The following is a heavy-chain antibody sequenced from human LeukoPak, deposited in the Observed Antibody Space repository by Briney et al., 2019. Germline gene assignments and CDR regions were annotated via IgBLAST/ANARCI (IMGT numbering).Heavy chain of an antibody. CDR2: IKQVGSEK. D-gene: IGHD6-13*01. CDR3: ARLKQQLVRLLSRDTTYYYYYYMDV. CDR1: GLTFSSYW. V-gene: IGHV3-7*01. J-gene: IGHJ6*03. Sequence: GGSLRLSWAAAGLTFSSYWMTWVRQAQRKGLDWVANIKQVGSEKYNVGFVRGRFTISRDNDKNSLYLQMNSLRAEDTAVYYCARLKQQLVRLLSRDTTYYYYYYMDVWGKGTTVSVSS.